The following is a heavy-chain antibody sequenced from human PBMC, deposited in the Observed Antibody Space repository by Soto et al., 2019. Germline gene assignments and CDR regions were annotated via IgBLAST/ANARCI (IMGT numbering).Heavy chain of an antibody. Sequence: GGSLRLSCAASGFTFSSYWMSWVRQAPGKGLEWVANIKQDGSEKYYVDSVKGRFTISRVNAKNSLYLQMNSLRAEDTAVYYCASLGILPNDAFDIWGQGTMVTVSS. CDR2: IKQDGSEK. V-gene: IGHV3-7*03. CDR3: ASLGILPNDAFDI. CDR1: GFTFSSYW. D-gene: IGHD7-27*01. J-gene: IGHJ3*02.